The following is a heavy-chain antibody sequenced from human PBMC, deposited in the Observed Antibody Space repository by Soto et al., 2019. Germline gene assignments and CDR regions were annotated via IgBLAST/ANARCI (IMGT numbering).Heavy chain of an antibody. J-gene: IGHJ4*02. D-gene: IGHD3-9*01. Sequence: QLQLQESGPGLVKPSETLSLTCTVSGGSISSSSYYWGWIRQPPGKGLEWIGSIYYSGSTYYNPSLQSRVTISVDTPKNQFSLQLSSVNAADTAVYYCARLLRYFDWLSENFDYWGQGTLVTVSS. CDR2: IYYSGST. CDR1: GGSISSSSYY. CDR3: ARLLRYFDWLSENFDY. V-gene: IGHV4-39*01.